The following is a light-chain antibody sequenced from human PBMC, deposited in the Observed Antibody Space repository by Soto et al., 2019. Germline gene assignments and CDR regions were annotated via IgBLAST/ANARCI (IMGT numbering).Light chain of an antibody. CDR2: KAS. CDR3: QRYNSYPYT. J-gene: IGKJ2*01. V-gene: IGKV1-5*03. Sequence: DIQMTQSPSTLSSSVGDRVTITCRASQSISSWLAWYQQKPGKAPKLLIYKASRLQTGVSSRFSGSRSDTEFTLTISSLQPDDFATYDCQRYNSYPYTFGQGTQLEIK. CDR1: QSISSW.